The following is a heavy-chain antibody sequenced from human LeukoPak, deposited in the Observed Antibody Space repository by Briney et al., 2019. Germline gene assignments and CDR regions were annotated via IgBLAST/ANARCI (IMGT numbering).Heavy chain of an antibody. V-gene: IGHV1-8*02. CDR2: MNPNSGNT. CDR3: ARDTVVPAATTYYYYGMDV. Sequence: GASVTVSCKASGYTFSDYYMHWVRQATGQGLEWMGWMNPNSGNTGYAQKLQGRVTMTTDTSTSTAYMELRSLRSDDTAVYYCARDTVVPAATTYYYYGMDVWGQGTTVTVSS. D-gene: IGHD2-2*01. CDR1: GYTFSDYY. J-gene: IGHJ6*02.